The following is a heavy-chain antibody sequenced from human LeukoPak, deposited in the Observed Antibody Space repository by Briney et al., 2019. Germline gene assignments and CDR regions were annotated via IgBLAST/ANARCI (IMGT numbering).Heavy chain of an antibody. CDR3: VRDLGYLVQDN. V-gene: IGHV4-38-2*02. J-gene: IGHJ4*02. Sequence: SETLSLTCGVSGYSISSGFWWGWIRQPPGKGLEWIGSISGSGTNTYHNPSLKSPVTISVETSRNDFSLKPYSVTAADTAVCAFVRDLGYLVQDNWGRGTLVTVSS. CDR2: ISGSGTNT. D-gene: IGHD6-13*01. CDR1: GYSISSGFW.